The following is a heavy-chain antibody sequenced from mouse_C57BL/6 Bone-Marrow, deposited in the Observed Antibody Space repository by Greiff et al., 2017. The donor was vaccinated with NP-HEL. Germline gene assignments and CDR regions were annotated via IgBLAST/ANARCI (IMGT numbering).Heavy chain of an antibody. CDR3: ARGAYDGYYPYFDY. Sequence: QVQLQQPGAELVRPGTSVKLSCKASGYTFTSYWMHWLKQRPGQGLEWIGVIDPSDSYTNYNQKFKGKATLTVDTSSSTAYMQLSSLTSEDSAVYYCARGAYDGYYPYFDYWGQGTTLTVSS. D-gene: IGHD2-3*01. V-gene: IGHV1-59*01. CDR1: GYTFTSYW. J-gene: IGHJ2*01. CDR2: IDPSDSYT.